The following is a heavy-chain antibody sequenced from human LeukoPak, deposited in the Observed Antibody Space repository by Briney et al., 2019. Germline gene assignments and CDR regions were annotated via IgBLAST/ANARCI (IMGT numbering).Heavy chain of an antibody. CDR1: GGSFSGYY. V-gene: IGHV4-34*01. CDR3: ARDGFYYFDY. Sequence: SETLSLTCAVYGGSFSGYYWSWIRQPPGKGLEWIGEINHSGSTYYNPSLKSRVTISVDTSKNQFSLKLNSVTAADTAVYYCARDGFYYFDYWGQGTLVTVSS. J-gene: IGHJ4*02. CDR2: INHSGST.